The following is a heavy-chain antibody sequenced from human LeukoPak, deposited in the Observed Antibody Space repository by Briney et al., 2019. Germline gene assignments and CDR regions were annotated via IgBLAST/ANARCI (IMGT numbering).Heavy chain of an antibody. D-gene: IGHD3-10*01. CDR2: IYYSGST. J-gene: IGHJ3*02. CDR1: GGSISSYY. V-gene: IGHV4-59*12. Sequence: SETLSLTCTVSGGSISSYYWSWIRQPPGKGLEWIGSIYYSGSTYYNPSLKSRVTISVDTSKNQFSLKLSSVTAADTAVYYCAREIPGFGESNAFDIWGQGTMVTVSS. CDR3: AREIPGFGESNAFDI.